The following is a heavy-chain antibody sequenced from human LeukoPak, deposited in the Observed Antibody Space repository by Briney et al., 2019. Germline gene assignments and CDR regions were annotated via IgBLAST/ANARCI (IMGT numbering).Heavy chain of an antibody. D-gene: IGHD3-3*01. CDR3: ARDQFFESYAGDAFDI. V-gene: IGHV1-18*01. J-gene: IGHJ3*02. CDR2: ISAYNGNT. CDR1: GYTFTSYG. Sequence: ASVKVSCKASGYTFTSYGISWVRQAPGQGLEWMGWISAYNGNTNYARKLQGRVTMTTDTSTSTAYMELRSLRSDDTAVYYCARDQFFESYAGDAFDIWGQGTMVTVSS.